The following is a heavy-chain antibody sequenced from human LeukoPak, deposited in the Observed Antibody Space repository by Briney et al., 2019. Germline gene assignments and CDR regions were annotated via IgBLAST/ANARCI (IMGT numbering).Heavy chain of an antibody. J-gene: IGHJ4*02. CDR1: GFTFSSYV. D-gene: IGHD3-10*01. CDR3: AKEGGPYTSGTYSDY. V-gene: IGHV3-23*01. Sequence: PGGSLRLSCAASGFTFSSYVLSWVRQAPGKGLEWVSVITSGGSTYYADSVKGRFTISRDNSKNTLYLQMNSLRVEDTAVYYCAKEGGPYTSGTYSDYWGQGTLVTVSS. CDR2: ITSGGST.